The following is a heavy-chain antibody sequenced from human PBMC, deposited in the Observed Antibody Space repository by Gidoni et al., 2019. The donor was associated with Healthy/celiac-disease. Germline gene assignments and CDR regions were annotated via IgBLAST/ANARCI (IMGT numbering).Heavy chain of an antibody. Sequence: QVQLVQSGAEVKKPGASVKVSCKASGYTFTSYDINWVRQATGQGLEWMRWMNPNSGNKGYAQKFQGRVTMTRNTSISTAYMELSSLRSEDTAVYYWARGRSKVAGTRGANWFDPWGQGTLVTVSS. J-gene: IGHJ5*02. CDR3: ARGRSKVAGTRGANWFDP. CDR1: GYTFTSYD. V-gene: IGHV1-8*01. D-gene: IGHD6-19*01. CDR2: MNPNSGNK.